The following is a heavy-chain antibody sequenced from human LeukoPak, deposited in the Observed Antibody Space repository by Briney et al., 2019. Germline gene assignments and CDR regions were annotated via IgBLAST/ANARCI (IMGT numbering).Heavy chain of an antibody. CDR1: GYSISSGYY. Sequence: NPSETLSLTCAVSGYSISSGYYWVWIRQPPGKGLEWIGTIWNTGRTYYNPSLNSRFTISLDTSKNLFSLKLTSMTAADTAFYYCARRIRGFGLDPWGQGTLVTVS. CDR2: IWNTGRT. CDR3: ARRIRGFGLDP. J-gene: IGHJ5*02. V-gene: IGHV4-38-2*01. D-gene: IGHD3-10*01.